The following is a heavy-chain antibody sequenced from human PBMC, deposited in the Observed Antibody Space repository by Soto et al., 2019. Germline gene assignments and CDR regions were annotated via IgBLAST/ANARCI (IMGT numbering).Heavy chain of an antibody. CDR1: GFTFSSYW. Sequence: PGGSLRLSCAASGFTFSSYWMHWVRQAPGKGLVWVSRINSDGSSTSYADSVKGRFTISRDNAKNTLYLQMNSLRAEDTAVYYCARGREVISSRYYYYYAMDGWGQGTTVIVS. J-gene: IGHJ6*02. D-gene: IGHD3-16*02. CDR2: INSDGSST. CDR3: ARGREVISSRYYYYYAMDG. V-gene: IGHV3-74*01.